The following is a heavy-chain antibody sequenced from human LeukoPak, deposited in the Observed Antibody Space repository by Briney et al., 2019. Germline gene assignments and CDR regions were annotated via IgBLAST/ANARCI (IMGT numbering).Heavy chain of an antibody. J-gene: IGHJ4*02. CDR1: GFTFSSYW. CDR3: ARDGGANPTDY. CDR2: INTDGSST. Sequence: PGGSLRLSCAASGFTFSSYWMHWVRHAPGKGLVWVSRINTDGSSTIYADSVKGRFTISRDNAKNALYLQMNSLRAEDTAVYYCARDGGANPTDYWGQGTLVTVSS. V-gene: IGHV3-74*01. D-gene: IGHD3-16*01.